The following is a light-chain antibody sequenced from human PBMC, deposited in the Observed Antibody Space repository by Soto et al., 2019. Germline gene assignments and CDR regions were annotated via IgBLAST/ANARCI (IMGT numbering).Light chain of an antibody. J-gene: IGLJ3*02. CDR1: ALPKQY. Sequence: SYELTQPPSVSVSPGQTARITCSGDALPKQYAYWYQQKPGQAPVLVIYKDSERPSGTPERFSGSSSGTTVTLTISGVQAEDEADYYCQSADSLGVFGGGTKVTVL. CDR3: QSADSLGV. CDR2: KDS. V-gene: IGLV3-25*02.